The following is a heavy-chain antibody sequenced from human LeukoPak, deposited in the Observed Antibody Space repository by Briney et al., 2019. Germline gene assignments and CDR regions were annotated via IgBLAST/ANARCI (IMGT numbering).Heavy chain of an antibody. CDR1: GFTFSSYG. CDR3: AMWIQVWNSDY. CDR2: IWYDGSNK. J-gene: IGHJ4*02. V-gene: IGHV3-33*01. Sequence: PGGSLRLSCAASGFTFSSYGMHWVRQAPGKGLEWVAAIWYDGSNKYYADSVKGRFTISRDNSKNTLYLQMNSLRAEDTAVYYCAMWIQVWNSDYWGQGTLVTVSS. D-gene: IGHD5-18*01.